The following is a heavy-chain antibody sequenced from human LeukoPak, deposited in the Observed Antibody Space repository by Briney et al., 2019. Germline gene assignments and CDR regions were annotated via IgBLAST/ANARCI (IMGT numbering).Heavy chain of an antibody. Sequence: ASVKVSCKASGYTFTSYDINWVRQATGQGLEWMGWMNPNSGNTGYAQKFQGRVTMTRNTSISTAYMELSSLRSEDTAVYYCARPVVPAAMGSWFDPWGQGTLVTVSS. D-gene: IGHD2-2*01. CDR2: MNPNSGNT. J-gene: IGHJ5*02. V-gene: IGHV1-8*01. CDR1: GYTFTSYD. CDR3: ARPVVPAAMGSWFDP.